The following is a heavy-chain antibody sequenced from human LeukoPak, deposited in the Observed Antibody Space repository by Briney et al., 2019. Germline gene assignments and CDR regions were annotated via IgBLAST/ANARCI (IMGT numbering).Heavy chain of an antibody. V-gene: IGHV4-59*01. CDR1: GGSISSYY. CDR3: ARGTRITIFGVVIRSAGNDAFDI. Sequence: SETLSLTCTVSGGSISSYYWSWIRQPPGMGLERIGYIYYSGSTNYNPSLKSRVTISVDTSKNQFSLKLSSVTAADTAVYYCARGTRITIFGVVIRSAGNDAFDIWGQGTMVTVSS. CDR2: IYYSGST. D-gene: IGHD3-3*01. J-gene: IGHJ3*02.